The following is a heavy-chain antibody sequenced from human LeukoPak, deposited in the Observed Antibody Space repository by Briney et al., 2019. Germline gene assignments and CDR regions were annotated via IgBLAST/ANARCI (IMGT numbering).Heavy chain of an antibody. J-gene: IGHJ4*02. CDR1: GGSISSGDYY. Sequence: SQTPSLTCTVSGGSISSGDYYWSWIRQPPGKGLECIGYIYYSGSTYYNPSLKSRVTISVDTSKNQFSLKLSSVTAADTAVYYCARGRYYYGSGSYCFDYWGQGTLVTVSS. CDR3: ARGRYYYGSGSYCFDY. D-gene: IGHD3-10*01. CDR2: IYYSGST. V-gene: IGHV4-30-4*01.